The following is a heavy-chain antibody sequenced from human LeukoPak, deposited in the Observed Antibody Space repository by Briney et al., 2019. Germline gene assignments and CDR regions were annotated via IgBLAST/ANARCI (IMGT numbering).Heavy chain of an antibody. J-gene: IGHJ5*02. CDR1: GYTFTGYY. CDR2: INPNSGGT. CDR3: ARAFSDGYYAKGFDP. V-gene: IGHV1-2*02. D-gene: IGHD5-24*01. Sequence: ASVKVSCKASGYTFTGYYMHWVRQAPGQGLEWMGWINPNSGGTNYAQKFQGRVTMTRDTSISTAYMELSRLRSDDTAVYYCARAFSDGYYAKGFDPWGQGTLVTVSS.